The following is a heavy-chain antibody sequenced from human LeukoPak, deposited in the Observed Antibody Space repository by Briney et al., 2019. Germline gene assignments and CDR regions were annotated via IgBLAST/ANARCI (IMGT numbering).Heavy chain of an antibody. Sequence: PSETLSLTCTVSGGSISSGSYYCGWIRQPPGKGLEWIGNIYYSGSTYYNPPLKSRVTISVDTSKNQFSLKLSSVTAADTAVYYCARRSAGNHRNLNFDFWGQGTLVTVSS. V-gene: IGHV4-39*01. CDR1: GGSISSGSYY. CDR3: ARRSAGNHRNLNFDF. J-gene: IGHJ4*02. CDR2: IYYSGST. D-gene: IGHD6-13*01.